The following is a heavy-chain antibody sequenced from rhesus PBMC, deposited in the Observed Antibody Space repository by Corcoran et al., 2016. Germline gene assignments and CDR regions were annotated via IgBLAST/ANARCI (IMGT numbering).Heavy chain of an antibody. CDR3: ARACTGSGCYSYVGFDY. D-gene: IGHD2-21*01. CDR2: LNSGGGST. CDR1: GFTFSSYW. Sequence: EVQLVESGGGLAKPGGSLRPSCAASGFTFSSYWMNWVRQAPGKGLEWVSALNSGGGSTYYADSVKGRFTISRDNSKNTLSLQMNSLRAEDTAVYYCARACTGSGCYSYVGFDYWGQGVLVTVSS. V-gene: IGHV3S25*01. J-gene: IGHJ4*01.